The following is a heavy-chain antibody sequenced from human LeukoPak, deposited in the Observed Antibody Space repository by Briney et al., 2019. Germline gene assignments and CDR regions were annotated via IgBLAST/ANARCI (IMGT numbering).Heavy chain of an antibody. Sequence: ASVKVSCKASGYTFTSYTMHWVRQAPGQRLEWMGWINADNHNTKYSQKFQGRVTITGDTSASTAYLELSSLRSEDSAVYYCARPPYPYYYESSDEWAFDIWGQGTMVTVSS. CDR3: ARPPYPYYYESSDEWAFDI. CDR2: INADNHNT. CDR1: GYTFTSYT. D-gene: IGHD3-22*01. V-gene: IGHV1-3*01. J-gene: IGHJ3*02.